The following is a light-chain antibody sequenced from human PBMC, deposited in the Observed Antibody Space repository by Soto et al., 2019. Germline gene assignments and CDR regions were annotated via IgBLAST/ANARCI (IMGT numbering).Light chain of an antibody. J-gene: IGKJ1*01. CDR3: MHALQPPRT. Sequence: DIVMTRSPLSLPVTPGEPASISCRSSQSLLHSNGNTYLDWYLQKPGQSPQLLIYLGSNRASGVPDRFSGSGSGTDFTLKISRVEAEDVGVYYCMHALQPPRTFGQGTKVEIK. CDR1: QSLLHSNGNTY. V-gene: IGKV2-28*01. CDR2: LGS.